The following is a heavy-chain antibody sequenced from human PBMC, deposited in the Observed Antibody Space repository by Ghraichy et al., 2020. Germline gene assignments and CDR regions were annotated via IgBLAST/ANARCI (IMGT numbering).Heavy chain of an antibody. V-gene: IGHV4-31*03. Sequence: SETLSLTCTVSGDSIIRAYYYWGWIRQHPGKGLEWIGYMYYTGTTYYNPSLKSRLTISGDTSKNQFSLKLNSVTAADTAVYYCARAGGRAVAPWDAFDIWGQGTMVTVYS. D-gene: IGHD3-16*01. J-gene: IGHJ3*02. CDR3: ARAGGRAVAPWDAFDI. CDR1: GDSIIRAYYY. CDR2: MYYTGTT.